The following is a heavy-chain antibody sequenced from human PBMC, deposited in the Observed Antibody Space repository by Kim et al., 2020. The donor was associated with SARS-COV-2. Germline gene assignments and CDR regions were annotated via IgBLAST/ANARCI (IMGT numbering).Heavy chain of an antibody. V-gene: IGHV3-53*01. D-gene: IGHD3-22*01. CDR2: IYSGGST. J-gene: IGHJ6*02. CDR3: ARDSCGYRCYGMDV. CDR1: GFTVSSNY. Sequence: GGSLRLSCAASGFTVSSNYMSWVRQAPGKGLEWVSVIYSGGSTYYADSVKGRFTISRDNSKNTLYLQMNSLRAEDTAVYYCARDSCGYRCYGMDVWGQGTTVTVSS.